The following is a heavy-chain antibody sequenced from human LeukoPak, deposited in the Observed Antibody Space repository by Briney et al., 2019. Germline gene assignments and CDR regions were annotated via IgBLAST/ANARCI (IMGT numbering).Heavy chain of an antibody. D-gene: IGHD5-24*01. CDR1: GYTFTGYY. J-gene: IGHJ2*01. CDR2: INPNSGGI. Sequence: ASVKVSCKASGYTFTGYYMHWVRQAPGQGLEWMGRINPNSGGINYAQKFQGRVTMTRDTSISTAYMELSRLRSDDAAVYYCAREGDGYKRGDWYFDLWGRGTLVTVSS. V-gene: IGHV1-2*06. CDR3: AREGDGYKRGDWYFDL.